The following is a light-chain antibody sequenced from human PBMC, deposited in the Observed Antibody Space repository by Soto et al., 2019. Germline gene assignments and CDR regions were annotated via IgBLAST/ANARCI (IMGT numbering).Light chain of an antibody. CDR2: DVS. Sequence: QSALTQPASVSGSPGQSITISCTGTSSDVGGYNYVSWYQQHPGKAPKLMIYDVSNRPSGVSNRFSGSKSGNTASLTISGLQAEDEADYYCSSYARSSTSLVVFGGGTKLTVL. V-gene: IGLV2-14*01. CDR1: SSDVGGYNY. CDR3: SSYARSSTSLVV. J-gene: IGLJ2*01.